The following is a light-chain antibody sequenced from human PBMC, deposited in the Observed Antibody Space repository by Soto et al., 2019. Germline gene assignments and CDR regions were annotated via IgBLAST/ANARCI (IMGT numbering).Light chain of an antibody. CDR3: QQYDNLPLT. CDR2: AAS. CDR1: QSISNY. J-gene: IGKJ4*01. Sequence: DIQMTQSPSSLSASVGDRVTITCRASQSISNYLVWYQHRPQKAPKVLVYAASNLETGVPSRFSGSGSGTDFTFTISSLQPEDIATYYCQQYDNLPLTFGGGTKVDIK. V-gene: IGKV1-33*01.